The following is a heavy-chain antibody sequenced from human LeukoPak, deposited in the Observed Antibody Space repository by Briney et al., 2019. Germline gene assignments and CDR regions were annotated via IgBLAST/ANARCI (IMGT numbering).Heavy chain of an antibody. Sequence: ASVKVSCKASGYTFTGYYLHWVRRAPGQGLEWMGCVNPNSGDTNYAQKFQGRVTMTRDTSISTAYMELSRLRSDDTAVYYCARGMEPYYYMDVWGKGTTVTVSS. CDR3: ARGMEPYYYMDV. CDR2: VNPNSGDT. CDR1: GYTFTGYY. D-gene: IGHD1-26*01. J-gene: IGHJ6*03. V-gene: IGHV1-2*02.